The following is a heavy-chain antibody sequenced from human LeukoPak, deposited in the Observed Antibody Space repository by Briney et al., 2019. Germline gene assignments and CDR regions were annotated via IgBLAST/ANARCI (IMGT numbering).Heavy chain of an antibody. J-gene: IGHJ4*02. CDR2: IYHSGNS. CDR1: GSSITVNYY. V-gene: IGHV4-38-2*02. CDR3: ARVTAAEVEF. Sequence: SETLSLTRTVSGSSITVNYYWGWIRQPPGGGLQWIGSIYHSGNSYHNPSLKSRLTMSVDTSKNQFTLNLTSVTAADTAVYYCARVTAAEVEFWGQGTLVTVSS. D-gene: IGHD6-13*01.